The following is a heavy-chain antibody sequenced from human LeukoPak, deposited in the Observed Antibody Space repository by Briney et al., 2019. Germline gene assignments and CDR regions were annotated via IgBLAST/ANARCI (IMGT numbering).Heavy chain of an antibody. V-gene: IGHV4-34*01. CDR2: INHSGNT. Sequence: PSETLSLTCAVYGGSFSGYYWSWIRQPPGKGLEWIGEINHSGNTNYNPSLKSRVTISVDTSKNQFSLKLSSVTAADTAVYYCAREKLLWFGLDPWGQGTLVTVSS. J-gene: IGHJ5*02. CDR1: GGSFSGYY. D-gene: IGHD3-10*01. CDR3: AREKLLWFGLDP.